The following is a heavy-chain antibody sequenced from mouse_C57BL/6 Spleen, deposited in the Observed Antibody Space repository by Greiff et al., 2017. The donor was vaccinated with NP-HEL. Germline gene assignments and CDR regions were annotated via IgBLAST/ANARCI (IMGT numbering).Heavy chain of an antibody. V-gene: IGHV1-15*01. CDR2: IDPETGGT. Sequence: VQLQQSGAELVRPGASVTLSCKASVYTFTDYEMHWVKQTPVHGLEWIGAIDPETGGTAYNQKFKGKAILTADKSSSTAYMELRSLTSEDSAVYYCTRVGTIVTFDYWGQGTTLTVSS. CDR1: VYTFTDYE. D-gene: IGHD2-5*01. J-gene: IGHJ2*01. CDR3: TRVGTIVTFDY.